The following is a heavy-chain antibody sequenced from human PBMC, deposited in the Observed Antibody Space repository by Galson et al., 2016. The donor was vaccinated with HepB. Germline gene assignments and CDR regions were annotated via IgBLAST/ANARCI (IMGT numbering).Heavy chain of an antibody. CDR2: INGFGFST. CDR1: GFTFSRFW. V-gene: IGHV3-74*01. CDR3: ARDPGIAVAGVAFDI. J-gene: IGHJ3*02. Sequence: SLRLSCAASGFTFSRFWIHWVRQVPGKGLVWVSRINGFGFSTSYADSVKGRFTISRDNAKNTVYLQMNSLRAEDTAVYYCARDPGIAVAGVAFDIWGQGTMVTVSS. D-gene: IGHD6-19*01.